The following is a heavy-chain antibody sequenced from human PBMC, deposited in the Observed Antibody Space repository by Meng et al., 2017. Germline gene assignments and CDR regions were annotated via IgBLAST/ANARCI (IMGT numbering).Heavy chain of an antibody. CDR3: ARGVRLPDY. CDR1: GGSFSCYY. Sequence: VPPQQWGAGLLKPSETLSLTCAGYGGSFSCYYWSWIRQPPGKGLEWIGEINHSGSTNYNPSLKSRVTISVDTSKNQFSLKLSSVTAADTAVYYCARGVRLPDYWGQGTLVTVSS. J-gene: IGHJ4*02. V-gene: IGHV4-34*01. D-gene: IGHD2-15*01. CDR2: INHSGST.